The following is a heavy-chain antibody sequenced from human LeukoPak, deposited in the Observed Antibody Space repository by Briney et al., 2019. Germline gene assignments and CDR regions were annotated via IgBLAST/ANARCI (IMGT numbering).Heavy chain of an antibody. V-gene: IGHV4-30-2*01. J-gene: IGHJ6*02. Sequence: SETLSLTCAVSGGSISSGGYSWSWIRQPPGKGLEWIGYIYHSGSTYYNPSLKSRVTISVDRSKNQFSLKLSSVTAADTAVYYCARTGLERDYYYYGMDVWGQGTTVTVSS. CDR1: GGSISSGGYS. CDR3: ARTGLERDYYYYGMDV. CDR2: IYHSGST. D-gene: IGHD3-3*01.